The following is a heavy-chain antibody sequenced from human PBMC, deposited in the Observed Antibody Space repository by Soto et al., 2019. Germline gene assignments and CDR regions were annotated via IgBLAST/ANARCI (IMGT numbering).Heavy chain of an antibody. J-gene: IGHJ3*02. D-gene: IGHD3-16*01. Sequence: ITTGLGVNWIRQPPGKALEWLAIIYWDDDKRYSPSLRSRLSISKDPSKDEVVLTMTSMDPVDTGTYYCAHSDVDKNDACDMWGSGTGVTVS. CDR3: AHSDVDKNDACDM. CDR2: IYWDDDK. CDR1: ITTGLG. V-gene: IGHV2-5*02.